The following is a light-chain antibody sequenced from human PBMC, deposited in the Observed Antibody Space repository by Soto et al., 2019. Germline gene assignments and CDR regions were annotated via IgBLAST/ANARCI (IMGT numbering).Light chain of an antibody. V-gene: IGLV1-44*01. CDR3: AAWDDSLSGVG. CDR2: SNN. CDR1: SSNIGGNG. J-gene: IGLJ2*01. Sequence: QPVLTQPPSASGTPGQRVTISCSGSSSNIGGNGVSWYQQLPGTAPKLLIYSNNQRPSGVPDRFSGSKSGTSASLAISGLQSEDEAEYYCAAWDDSLSGVGFGGGTKLTVL.